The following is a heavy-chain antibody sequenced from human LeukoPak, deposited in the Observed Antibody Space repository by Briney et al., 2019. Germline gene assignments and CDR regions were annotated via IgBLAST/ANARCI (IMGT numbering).Heavy chain of an antibody. Sequence: PGGSLRLSCAASGFTFSSYSMNWVRQAPGKGLEWVSSISSSSSYIYYADSVKGRFTISRDNAKNSLYLQMNSLRAEDTAVYYCARSSSRAVAGTSDYWGQGTLVTVSS. V-gene: IGHV3-21*01. J-gene: IGHJ4*02. CDR2: ISSSSSYI. D-gene: IGHD6-19*01. CDR1: GFTFSSYS. CDR3: ARSSSRAVAGTSDY.